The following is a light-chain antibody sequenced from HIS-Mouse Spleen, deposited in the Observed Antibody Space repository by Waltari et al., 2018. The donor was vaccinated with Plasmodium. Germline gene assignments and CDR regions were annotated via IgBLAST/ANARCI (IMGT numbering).Light chain of an antibody. V-gene: IGLV3-25*03. CDR3: QSADSSGTPNWV. CDR2: KDS. Sequence: SYELTQPPSVSVSPGQTARITCSGDALPKQYAYRYQQKPGQAPVLVIYKDSERPSGIPERFSGSSAGNTVTLTISVVQAEDEADDYCQSADSSGTPNWVFGGGTKLTVL. CDR1: ALPKQY. J-gene: IGLJ3*02.